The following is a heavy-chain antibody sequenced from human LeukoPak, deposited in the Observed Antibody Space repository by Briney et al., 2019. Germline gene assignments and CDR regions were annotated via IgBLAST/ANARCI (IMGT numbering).Heavy chain of an antibody. CDR3: AKDGPVDTMVRGVIGY. CDR2: ISYDGSNK. J-gene: IGHJ4*02. D-gene: IGHD3-10*01. CDR1: GFTFSSYG. V-gene: IGHV3-30*18. Sequence: PGSSLRLSCAASGFTFSSYGMHWVRQAPGKGLEWVAVISYDGSNKYYADSVKGRFTISRDNSKNTLYLQMNSLRAEDTAVYYCAKDGPVDTMVRGVIGYWGQGTLVTVSS.